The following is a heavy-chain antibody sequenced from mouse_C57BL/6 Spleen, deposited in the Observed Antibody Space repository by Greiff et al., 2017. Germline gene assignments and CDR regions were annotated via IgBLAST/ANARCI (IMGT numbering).Heavy chain of an antibody. Sequence: QVHVKQPGTELVKPGASVKLSCKASGYTFTSYWMHWVKQRPGQGLEWIGNINPSNGGTNYNEKFKSKATLTVDKSSSTAYMQLSSLTSEGSAVYYCARSGYYGSSPFAYWGQGTLVTVSA. CDR2: INPSNGGT. CDR3: ARSGYYGSSPFAY. D-gene: IGHD1-1*01. V-gene: IGHV1-53*01. J-gene: IGHJ3*01. CDR1: GYTFTSYW.